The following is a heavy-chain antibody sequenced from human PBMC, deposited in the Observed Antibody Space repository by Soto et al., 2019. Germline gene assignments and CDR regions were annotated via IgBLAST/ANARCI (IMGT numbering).Heavy chain of an antibody. D-gene: IGHD3-10*01. CDR1: GFTFSSYS. CDR2: ISSSSSTI. Sequence: PGGSLRLSCAASGFTFSSYSMNWVRQAPGKGLEWVSYISSSSSTIYYADSVKGRFTISRDNSKNTLYLQMNSLRAEDTAVYYCAKNDAMVRGKHDYSDYWGQGTLVTVSS. V-gene: IGHV3-48*01. CDR3: AKNDAMVRGKHDYSDY. J-gene: IGHJ4*02.